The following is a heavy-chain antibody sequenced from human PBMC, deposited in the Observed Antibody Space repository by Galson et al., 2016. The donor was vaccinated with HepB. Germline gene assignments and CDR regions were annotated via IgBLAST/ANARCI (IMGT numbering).Heavy chain of an antibody. J-gene: IGHJ4*02. Sequence: SLRLSCAASGLTVSDHGMNWVRQAPGKGLEWVAFMWHDGRKTYYPDSLRGRFTISRDSSKNTLYLQMNSLRAEDTAVYYCARHPQNNLWGQGTLVTVSS. CDR1: GLTVSDHG. V-gene: IGHV3-33*01. CDR2: MWHDGRKT. D-gene: IGHD1/OR15-1a*01. CDR3: ARHPQNNL.